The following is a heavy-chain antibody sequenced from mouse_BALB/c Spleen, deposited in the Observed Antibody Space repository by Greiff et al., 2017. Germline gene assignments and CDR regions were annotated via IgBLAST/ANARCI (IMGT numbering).Heavy chain of an antibody. CDR1: GYTFTSYW. V-gene: IGHV1S81*02. CDR3: ARVRSYGRGYAMDY. Sequence: QVQLQQPGAELVKPGASVKLSCKASGYTFTSYWMHWVKQRPGQGLEWIGEINPSNGRTNYNEKFKSKATLTVDKSSSTAYMQLSSLTSEDSAVYYCARVRSYGRGYAMDYWGQGTSVTVAS. J-gene: IGHJ4*01. D-gene: IGHD1-1*01. CDR2: INPSNGRT.